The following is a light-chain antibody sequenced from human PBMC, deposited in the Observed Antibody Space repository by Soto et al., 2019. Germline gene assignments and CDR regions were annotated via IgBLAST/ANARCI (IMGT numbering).Light chain of an antibody. CDR1: QSVGSYY. CDR2: GAS. V-gene: IGKV3-20*01. J-gene: IGKJ1*01. CDR3: RKYRSSPLWT. Sequence: EIVFTQSPGTLSLSPGERATLSCRASQSVGSYYLAWSQQKPGQAPRLLIYGASSRANGIPDRFSGSGSGTDLTLTISRLEPEDFAVYYCRKYRSSPLWTFCQGTKVDI.